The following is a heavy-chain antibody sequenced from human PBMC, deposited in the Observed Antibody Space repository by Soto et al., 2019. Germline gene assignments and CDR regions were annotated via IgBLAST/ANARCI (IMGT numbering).Heavy chain of an antibody. V-gene: IGHV4-31*03. D-gene: IGHD3-10*01. J-gene: IGHJ6*02. CDR2: IYSNGDT. Sequence: SETLSLTCSVSSDSMNSGGYYWSWIRQHPGKGLEWIGYIYSNGDTYYNPSLKSRVTISVDKSKNQFSLNLTSVTAADTAVYYCARGSVRGVTYGMDVWGQGTTVTVSS. CDR3: ARGSVRGVTYGMDV. CDR1: SDSMNSGGYY.